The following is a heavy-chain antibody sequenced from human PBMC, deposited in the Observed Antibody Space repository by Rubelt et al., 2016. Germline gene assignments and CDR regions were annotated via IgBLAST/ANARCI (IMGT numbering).Heavy chain of an antibody. CDR1: GFTFSNAW. Sequence: EVQLVESGGGLVKPGGSLRLSCAASGFTFSNAWMNWVRQAPGTGLAWVGRIKSKTDGGTTDYAAPVKGRFTISRDDSKNTLYLQMNSLKTEDTAVYYCTTDTAMDNDFDYWGQGTLVTVSS. CDR2: IKSKTDGGTT. D-gene: IGHD5-18*01. CDR3: TTDTAMDNDFDY. J-gene: IGHJ4*02. V-gene: IGHV3-15*07.